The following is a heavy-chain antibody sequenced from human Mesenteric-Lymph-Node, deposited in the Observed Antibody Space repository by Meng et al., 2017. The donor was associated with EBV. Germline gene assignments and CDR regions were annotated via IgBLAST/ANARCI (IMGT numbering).Heavy chain of an antibody. CDR2: IITYNGNT. CDR3: VVGDSGYEPDY. Sequence: QVQLLQFGAEVKEPGASVKVSCKASDYTLTSYAINWVRQAPGQGLEWMGWIITYNGNTNYAQKLQGRVTMTTDTSTSTAYMELRSLRSDDSAVYYCVVGDSGYEPDYWGQGTLVTVSS. V-gene: IGHV1-18*01. CDR1: DYTLTSYA. J-gene: IGHJ4*02. D-gene: IGHD5-12*01.